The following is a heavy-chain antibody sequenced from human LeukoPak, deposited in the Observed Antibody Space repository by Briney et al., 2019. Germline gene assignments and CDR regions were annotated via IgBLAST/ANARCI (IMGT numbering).Heavy chain of an antibody. CDR2: ISSGGSP. D-gene: IGHD6-19*01. Sequence: SETLSLTCTVSGASISSGSYYWSWVRQPAGRGLEWIARISSGGSPNYSPSLQSRVTISVDTSKNQFSLELSSVTAADTAVYYCARDLAQWPFYWFDPWGQGTLVIVSS. J-gene: IGHJ5*02. CDR3: ARDLAQWPFYWFDP. CDR1: GASISSGSYY. V-gene: IGHV4-61*02.